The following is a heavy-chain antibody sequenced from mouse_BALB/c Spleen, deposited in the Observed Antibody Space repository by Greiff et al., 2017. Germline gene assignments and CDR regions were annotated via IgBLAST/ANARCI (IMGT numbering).Heavy chain of an antibody. D-gene: IGHD1-1*01. J-gene: IGHJ4*01. CDR1: GFSLTGYG. CDR3: ARDLTTVAMDY. Sequence: VQLQQSGPGLVAPSQSLSITCTVSGFSLTGYGVSWVRQPPGKGLEWLGMIWGDGSTDYNSALKSRLSISKDNSKSQVFLKMNSLQTDDTARYYCARDLTTVAMDYWGQGTSVTVSS. CDR2: IWGDGST. V-gene: IGHV2-6-7*01.